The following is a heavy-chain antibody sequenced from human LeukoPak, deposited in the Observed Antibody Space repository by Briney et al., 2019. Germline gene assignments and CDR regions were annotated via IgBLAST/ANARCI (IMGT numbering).Heavy chain of an antibody. D-gene: IGHD3-3*01. J-gene: IGHJ6*03. CDR3: ARYDFSYIDV. CDR2: IYYSGNT. CDR1: GGSISSYY. V-gene: IGHV4-59*01. Sequence: WETLSLTCTVSGGSISSYYWSWIRQPPGKGLEWIGHIYYSGNTNYNPSLRSRVTISVDMSKNQFSLKLSSVTAADTAVYYCARYDFSYIDVWGNGTTVTVSS.